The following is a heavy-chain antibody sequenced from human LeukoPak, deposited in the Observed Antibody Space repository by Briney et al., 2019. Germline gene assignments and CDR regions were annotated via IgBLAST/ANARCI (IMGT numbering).Heavy chain of an antibody. V-gene: IGHV4-59*01. J-gene: IGHJ5*02. CDR3: AREGTSGTHLNWFDP. CDR1: GGSISNFY. D-gene: IGHD1-1*01. CDR2: ISYSGST. Sequence: SETLSLTCTVSGGSISNFYWNWIRQPPGKGLEWIGYISYSGSTNYNPSLKSRVTISVDTSKNQFSLKLSSVTAADTAVYYCAREGTSGTHLNWFDPWGQGTLVTVSS.